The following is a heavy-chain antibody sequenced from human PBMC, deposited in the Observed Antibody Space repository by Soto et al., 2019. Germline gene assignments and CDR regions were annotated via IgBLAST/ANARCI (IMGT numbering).Heavy chain of an antibody. CDR1: GYTFTSYA. J-gene: IGHJ5*02. CDR2: INAGNGNT. Sequence: ASVKVSCKASGYTFTSYAMHWVRQAPGQRLEWMGWINAGNGNTKYSQKFQGRVNITRDTSASTAYMELSSLRSEDTAVYYCARGGGTYYYDSSGYTLTWGQGTLVTVSS. D-gene: IGHD3-22*01. V-gene: IGHV1-3*01. CDR3: ARGGGTYYYDSSGYTLT.